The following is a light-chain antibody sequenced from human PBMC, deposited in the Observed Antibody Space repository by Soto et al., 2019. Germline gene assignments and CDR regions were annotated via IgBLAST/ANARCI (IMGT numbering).Light chain of an antibody. CDR1: QRVSGN. Sequence: EIVMTQSPATLSVSPWERATLSCRASQRVSGNLAWYQQKPGQTPRLLMYSASTRATGIPARFSGSGSGAEYTLTISSLQSEDFATFYCQHFNNWPPELTFGGGTKVDIK. V-gene: IGKV3-15*01. CDR3: QHFNNWPPELT. CDR2: SAS. J-gene: IGKJ4*01.